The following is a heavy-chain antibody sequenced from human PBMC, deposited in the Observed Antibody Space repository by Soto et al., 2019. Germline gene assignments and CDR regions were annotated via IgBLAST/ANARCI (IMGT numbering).Heavy chain of an antibody. Sequence: ASVKVSCKASGYTFANYGIIWVRQAPGQGLEWMGWISAYNHNTHYAQRLKGRVTMTTDTSASTAYMELRSLRSDDTAVYFCARGPQFTSSWSDVDYWGRGTLGTVS. CDR1: GYTFANYG. J-gene: IGHJ4*02. CDR3: ARGPQFTSSWSDVDY. CDR2: ISAYNHNT. V-gene: IGHV1-18*01. D-gene: IGHD6-13*01.